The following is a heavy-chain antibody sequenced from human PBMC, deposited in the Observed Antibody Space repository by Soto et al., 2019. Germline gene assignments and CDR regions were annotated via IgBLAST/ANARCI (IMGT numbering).Heavy chain of an antibody. J-gene: IGHJ4*02. CDR3: ARDPTYGDYPTFDY. V-gene: IGHV1-8*01. CDR2: MNPNSGNT. D-gene: IGHD4-17*01. Sequence: ASVKVSCKASGYTFTSYDINWVRQATGQGLEWMGWMNPNSGNTGYAQKFQGRVTITADESTSTAYMELSSLRSEDTAVYYCARDPTYGDYPTFDYWGQGTLVTVSS. CDR1: GYTFTSYD.